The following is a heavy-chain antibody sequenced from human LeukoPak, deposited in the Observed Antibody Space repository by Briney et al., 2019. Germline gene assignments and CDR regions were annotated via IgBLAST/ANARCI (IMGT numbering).Heavy chain of an antibody. Sequence: ASVKVSCKASGYTFTSYGISWVRQAPGRGLEWMGWISAYNGNTNYAQKLQGRVTMTTDTSTSTAYMELRSLRSDDTAVYYCAEVWREAAWSGSKRINWFDPWGQGTLVTVSS. CDR3: AEVWREAAWSGSKRINWFDP. CDR2: ISAYNGNT. CDR1: GYTFTSYG. V-gene: IGHV1-18*01. J-gene: IGHJ5*02. D-gene: IGHD3-3*01.